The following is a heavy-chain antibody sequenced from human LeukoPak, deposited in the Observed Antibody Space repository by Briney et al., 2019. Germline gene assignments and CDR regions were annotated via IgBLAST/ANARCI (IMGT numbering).Heavy chain of an antibody. CDR1: GYSFTTYW. D-gene: IGHD6-6*01. Sequence: GESLEISCKGSGYSFTTYWIGWVRQMPGKGLEWMGIIYPGDSDTRYSPPFQGQVTISADKSISTAYLQWSSLKASDTAMYYCAKVGYSSSSDYWGQGTLVTVSS. V-gene: IGHV5-51*01. CDR3: AKVGYSSSSDY. J-gene: IGHJ4*02. CDR2: IYPGDSDT.